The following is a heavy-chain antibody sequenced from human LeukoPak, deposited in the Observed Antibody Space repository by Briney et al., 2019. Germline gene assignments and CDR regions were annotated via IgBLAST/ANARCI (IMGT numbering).Heavy chain of an antibody. Sequence: SETLSLTCTVSGGSISTYCWNWIRQPPGKGLEWIGYIYDKGRTNYNPSLKSRVTISVDTSKNQFSLKLSSVTAADTAIYYCARQDSSGYPYDYWGQGTLVTVSS. V-gene: IGHV4-59*08. CDR2: IYDKGRT. CDR1: GGSISTYC. CDR3: ARQDSSGYPYDY. J-gene: IGHJ4*02. D-gene: IGHD3-22*01.